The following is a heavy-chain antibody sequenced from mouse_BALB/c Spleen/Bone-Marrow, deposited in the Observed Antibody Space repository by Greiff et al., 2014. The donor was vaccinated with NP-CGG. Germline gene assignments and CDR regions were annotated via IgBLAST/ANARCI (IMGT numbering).Heavy chain of an antibody. D-gene: IGHD2-4*01. CDR2: IWAGGST. Sequence: QVQLQQSGPGLVAPSQSLSITCTVSGFSLTSYGVHWVRQPPGKGLEWLGVIWAGGSTNYNSALMSRLSISKDNSKSQVFLKMNSLQTDDTAMYCCARDPIYYDYDWYFDVRGAGTTVTVSS. V-gene: IGHV2-9*02. CDR1: GFSLTSYG. J-gene: IGHJ1*01. CDR3: ARDPIYYDYDWYFDV.